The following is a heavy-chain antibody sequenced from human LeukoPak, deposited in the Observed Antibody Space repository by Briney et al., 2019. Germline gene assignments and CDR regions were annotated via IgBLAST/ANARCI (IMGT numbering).Heavy chain of an antibody. V-gene: IGHV3-30-3*01. D-gene: IGHD3-3*01. Sequence: GGSLRLSCAASGFTFSSYAMHWVRQAPGKGLEWVAVISYDGSNKYYADSVKGRFTISRDNSKNTLYLQMNSLRAEDTAVYYCARASDFWSGYYDPTDAFDIWGQGTMVTVSS. CDR1: GFTFSSYA. J-gene: IGHJ3*02. CDR3: ARASDFWSGYYDPTDAFDI. CDR2: ISYDGSNK.